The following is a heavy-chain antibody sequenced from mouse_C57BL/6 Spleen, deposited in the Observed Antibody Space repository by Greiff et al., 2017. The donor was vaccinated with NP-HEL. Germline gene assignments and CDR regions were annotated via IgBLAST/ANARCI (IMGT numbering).Heavy chain of an antibody. D-gene: IGHD2-4*01. V-gene: IGHV5-17*01. J-gene: IGHJ2*01. CDR3: ARGDYDEDYFDY. CDR2: ISSGSSTI. CDR1: GFTFSDYG. Sequence: EVKLMESGGGLVKPGGSLKLSCAASGFTFSDYGMHWVRQAPEKGLEWVAYISSGSSTIYYADTVKGRFTISRDNAKNTLFLQMTSLRSEDTAMYYCARGDYDEDYFDYWGQGTTLTVSS.